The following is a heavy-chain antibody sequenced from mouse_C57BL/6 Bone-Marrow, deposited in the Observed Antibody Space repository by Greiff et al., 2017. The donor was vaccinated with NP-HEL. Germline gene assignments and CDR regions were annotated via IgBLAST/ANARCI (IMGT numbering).Heavy chain of an antibody. J-gene: IGHJ4*01. D-gene: IGHD1-1*01. Sequence: QVQLQQSGAELARPGASVKLSCKASGYTFTSYGISWVKQRTGQGLEWIGEIYPRSGNTSYNEKFKGKATLTADKSSSTAYMELRSLTSEDSAVYFCARSGYYYGSMDYAMDYWGQGTSVTVSS. CDR2: IYPRSGNT. CDR1: GYTFTSYG. CDR3: ARSGYYYGSMDYAMDY. V-gene: IGHV1-81*01.